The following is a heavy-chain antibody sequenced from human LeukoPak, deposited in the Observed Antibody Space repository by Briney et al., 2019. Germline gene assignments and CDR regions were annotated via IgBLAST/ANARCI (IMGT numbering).Heavy chain of an antibody. CDR3: ARVAKERVGGVYYFDY. Sequence: GGTPRHSSAAPGFTSSDSETRWGRQATGKGRWWVSAIVVAGGTYYTGSVKGRFTISRENAKNSLYLQMNSLRAGDTAVYYCARVAKERVGGVYYFDYWGQGTLVTVSS. V-gene: IGHV3-13*01. J-gene: IGHJ4*02. CDR2: IVVAGGT. D-gene: IGHD1-1*01. CDR1: GFTSSDSE.